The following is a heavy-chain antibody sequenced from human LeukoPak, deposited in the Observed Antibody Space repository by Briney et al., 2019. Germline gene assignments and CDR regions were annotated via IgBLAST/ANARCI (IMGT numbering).Heavy chain of an antibody. Sequence: APVKVSCKASGYTFTNYGINWVRQAPGQGLEWMGWISAYNGNTNYAQRLQGRVTMTTDASTSTAYMELRSLISDDTAVYYCARDETWRYYSDSSRSPGDYWGRGTPVTVSS. V-gene: IGHV1-18*01. CDR1: GYTFTNYG. CDR3: ARDETWRYYSDSSRSPGDY. CDR2: ISAYNGNT. D-gene: IGHD3-22*01. J-gene: IGHJ4*02.